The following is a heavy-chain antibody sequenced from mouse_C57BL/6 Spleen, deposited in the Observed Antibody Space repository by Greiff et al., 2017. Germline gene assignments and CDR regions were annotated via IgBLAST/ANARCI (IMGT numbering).Heavy chain of an antibody. CDR1: GYTFTSYW. V-gene: IGHV1-50*01. J-gene: IGHJ1*03. CDR3: ARWLLLYFDV. D-gene: IGHD2-3*01. Sequence: QVQLKQPGAELVKPGASVKLSCKASGYTFTSYWMQWVKQRPGQGLEWIGEIDPSDSYTNYNQKFKGKATLTVDTSSSTAYMQLSSLTSEDSAVYYCARWLLLYFDVWGTGTTVTVSS. CDR2: IDPSDSYT.